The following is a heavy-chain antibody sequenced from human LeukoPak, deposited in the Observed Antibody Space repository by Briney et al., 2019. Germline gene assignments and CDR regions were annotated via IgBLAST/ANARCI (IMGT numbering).Heavy chain of an antibody. J-gene: IGHJ6*02. D-gene: IGHD3-9*01. CDR2: IYYSGST. CDR1: GGSISSYY. V-gene: IGHV4-59*01. Sequence: PSETLSLTCTVSGGSISSYYWSWIRQPPGKGLEWIGYIYYSGSTNYNPSLKSRVTISVDTSKNQFSLKLSSVTAADTAVYYCARGLKEYYDILTGSLYYYGMDVWGQGTTVTVSS. CDR3: ARGLKEYYDILTGSLYYYGMDV.